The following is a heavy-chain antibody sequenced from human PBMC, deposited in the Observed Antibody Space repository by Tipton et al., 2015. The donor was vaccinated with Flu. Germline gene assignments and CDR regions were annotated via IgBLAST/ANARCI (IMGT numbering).Heavy chain of an antibody. J-gene: IGHJ4*02. CDR3: VRQSWTLGPTIDY. CDR1: GYSFTNHW. V-gene: IGHV5-51*01. Sequence: HLVQSGPEVKEPGESLKISCRGSGYSFTNHWIGWVRQMPGKGLEWMGIIYPVDSDTRYSPSFQGQVTISADKSISTAYLQWSSLKASDTAMYYCVRQSWTLGPTIDYWGQGTLVTVSS. D-gene: IGHD3/OR15-3a*01. CDR2: IYPVDSDT.